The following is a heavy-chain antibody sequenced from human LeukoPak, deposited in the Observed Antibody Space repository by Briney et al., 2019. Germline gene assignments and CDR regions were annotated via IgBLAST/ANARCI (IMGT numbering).Heavy chain of an antibody. J-gene: IGHJ4*02. D-gene: IGHD1-26*01. CDR3: ARDLVDGVGAPGAY. V-gene: IGHV1-18*01. Sequence: ASVKVSCKASGYTFTNYGITWLRQAPGQGLEWMGWINTYNGNTNYAQKLQGRVTITTDTSTSTAYMELRSLRSDDTAVFYCARDLVDGVGAPGAYWGQGALVTVSS. CDR1: GYTFTNYG. CDR2: INTYNGNT.